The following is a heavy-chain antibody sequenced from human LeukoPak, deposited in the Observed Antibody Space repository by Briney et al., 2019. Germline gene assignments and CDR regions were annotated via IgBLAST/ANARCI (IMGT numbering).Heavy chain of an antibody. CDR2: IKSQTDRPTT. J-gene: IGHJ3*02. Sequence: GGSLRLSCAASGFTFSNAWMSWVRQAPGKGLEWVGRIKSQTDRPTTDSPPPVKGRFPISRDDSKNTLYLQMTSLKTEDTAVYYCTTDKAGVDAFDIWGQGTMVTVSS. V-gene: IGHV3-15*01. CDR3: TTDKAGVDAFDI. D-gene: IGHD3-10*01. CDR1: GFTFSNAW.